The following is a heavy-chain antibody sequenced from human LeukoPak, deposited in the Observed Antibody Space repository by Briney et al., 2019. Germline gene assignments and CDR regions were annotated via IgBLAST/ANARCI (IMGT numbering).Heavy chain of an antibody. CDR1: GYTFTSYG. J-gene: IGHJ5*02. CDR2: ISAYNGNT. D-gene: IGHD3-10*01. CDR3: ARVNTMVRGVRYWFDP. Sequence: GASVKVSCKASGYTFTSYGISWVRQAPGQGLEWMGWISAYNGNTNYARKLQGRVTMTTDTSTSTAYMELRSLRSDDTAVYYCARVNTMVRGVRYWFDPWGQGTLVTVSS. V-gene: IGHV1-18*01.